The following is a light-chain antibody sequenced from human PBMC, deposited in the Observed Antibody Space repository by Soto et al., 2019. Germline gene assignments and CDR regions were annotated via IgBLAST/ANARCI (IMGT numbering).Light chain of an antibody. CDR1: QSVSSY. CDR3: QQYNNWPPWT. Sequence: EIVFTQSPATPSLSPGERATLSCRASQSVSSYLAWYQQKPGQAPRLLIYDASNRATGIPARFSGSGPGTEFALTISSLQSEDFAVYYCQQYNNWPPWTFGQGTKVDI. CDR2: DAS. V-gene: IGKV3-11*01. J-gene: IGKJ1*01.